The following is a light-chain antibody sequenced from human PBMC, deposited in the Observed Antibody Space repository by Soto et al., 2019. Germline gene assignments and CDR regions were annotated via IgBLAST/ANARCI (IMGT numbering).Light chain of an antibody. J-gene: IGLJ1*01. Sequence: QSVLTQPASVSGSPGQSITISCTGTSNDFVSWYQQHPGKAPELIIYEVNNRPSQISDRFSASKSGSTASLTISGLQAADEATYYCSSFTDSTNLYVFGAGTKVTVL. CDR2: EVN. V-gene: IGLV2-14*01. CDR3: SSFTDSTNLYV. CDR1: SNDF.